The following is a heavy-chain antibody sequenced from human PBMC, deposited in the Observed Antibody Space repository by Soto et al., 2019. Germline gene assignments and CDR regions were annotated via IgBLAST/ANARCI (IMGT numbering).Heavy chain of an antibody. CDR1: GFTFSSYW. CDR3: ARGSVQVWVNLSHMDV. Sequence: EVQLVESGGGLVQPGGSLRLSCAASGFTFSSYWMHWVRQAPGKGLVWVSRINSDGSSTSYADSVKGRFTISRDNATNTLYMQMNSLRAGYTAVYYCARGSVQVWVNLSHMDVWGKGTTVTVAS. D-gene: IGHD5-18*01. V-gene: IGHV3-74*01. J-gene: IGHJ6*03. CDR2: INSDGSST.